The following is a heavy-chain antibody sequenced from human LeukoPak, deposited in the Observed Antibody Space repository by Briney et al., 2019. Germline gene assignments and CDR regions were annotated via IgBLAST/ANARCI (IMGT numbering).Heavy chain of an antibody. V-gene: IGHV4-34*01. Sequence: SETLSLTCAVYGGSFSGYYWSWIRQPPGKGLEWIGEINHSGSTNYNPSLKSRVTISVDTSKNQFSLKLSSVTAAGTAVYYCARGGSGWYYYWGQGTLVTVSS. CDR3: ARGGSGWYYY. CDR1: GGSFSGYY. CDR2: INHSGST. J-gene: IGHJ4*02. D-gene: IGHD6-19*01.